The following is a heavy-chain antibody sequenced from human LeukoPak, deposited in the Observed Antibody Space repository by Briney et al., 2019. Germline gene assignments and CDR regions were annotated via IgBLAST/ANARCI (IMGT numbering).Heavy chain of an antibody. CDR2: INPSGGST. CDR3: ARDWDNSNSCYYGMDV. J-gene: IGHJ6*02. CDR1: GYTFTSYY. D-gene: IGHD4-11*01. Sequence: ASVKVSCKASGYTFTSYYMHWVRQAPGQGLEWMGIINPSGGSTSYAQKFQGRVTMTRDTSTSTVYMELSSLRSEDTAVYYCARDWDNSNSCYYGMDVWGQGTTVTVSS. V-gene: IGHV1-46*01.